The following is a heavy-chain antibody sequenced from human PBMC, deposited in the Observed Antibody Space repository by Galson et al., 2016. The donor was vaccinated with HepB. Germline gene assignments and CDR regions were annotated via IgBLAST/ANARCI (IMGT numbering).Heavy chain of an antibody. J-gene: IGHJ4*02. CDR3: ARRLYCSGGSCYMFDS. Sequence: SETLSLTCAVSGGSISSSNWWSWVRQPPGKGLEWIGDVFHNGNTNYKSSLKSRVIISVDKSKNQFSLNLTSVTAADTAVYYCARRLYCSGGSCYMFDSWGQGTLVTVSS. CDR1: GGSISSSNW. V-gene: IGHV4-4*02. D-gene: IGHD2-15*01. CDR2: VFHNGNT.